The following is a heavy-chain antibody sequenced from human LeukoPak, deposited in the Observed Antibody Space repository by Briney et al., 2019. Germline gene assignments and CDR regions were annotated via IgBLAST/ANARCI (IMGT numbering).Heavy chain of an antibody. J-gene: IGHJ4*02. CDR3: AKDHNPITMIVVVISRTYPDY. V-gene: IGHV3-30*18. CDR2: ISYDGSNK. D-gene: IGHD3-22*01. Sequence: SGGSLRLSCAASGFTFSSYGMHWVRQAPGKGLEWVAVISYDGSNKYYADSVKGRFTISRDNSKNTLYLQMNSLRAEDTAVYYCAKDHNPITMIVVVISRTYPDYWGQGTLVTVSS. CDR1: GFTFSSYG.